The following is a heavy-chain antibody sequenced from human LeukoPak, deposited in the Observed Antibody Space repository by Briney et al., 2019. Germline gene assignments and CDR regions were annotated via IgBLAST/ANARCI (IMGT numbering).Heavy chain of an antibody. V-gene: IGHV3-23*01. D-gene: IGHD1-26*01. Sequence: GGSLRLSCTVSGFTLSSYEMSWIRQAPGKGLEWVSSIEYSETSTHYADAVKGRFTISRDNSKNTLYLQLNSLSDEDTAVYYCAEEGGSYWKDYWGQGTLVTVSS. CDR1: GFTLSSYE. CDR2: IEYSETST. J-gene: IGHJ4*02. CDR3: AEEGGSYWKDY.